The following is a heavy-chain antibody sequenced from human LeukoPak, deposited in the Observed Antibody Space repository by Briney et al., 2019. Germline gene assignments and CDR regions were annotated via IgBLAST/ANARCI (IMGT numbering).Heavy chain of an antibody. CDR3: AKDLWFGEYTALFDY. D-gene: IGHD3-10*01. Sequence: GGSLRLSCAASGFTFDDYAMHWVRQAPGKGLEWVSGISWNSGSIGYADSVKGRFTISRDNAKNSLYLQMNSLRAEDTALYYCAKDLWFGEYTALFDYWGQGTLVTVSS. CDR1: GFTFDDYA. CDR2: ISWNSGSI. V-gene: IGHV3-9*01. J-gene: IGHJ4*02.